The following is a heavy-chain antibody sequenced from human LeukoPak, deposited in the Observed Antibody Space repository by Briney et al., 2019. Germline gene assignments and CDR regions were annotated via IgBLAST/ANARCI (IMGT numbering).Heavy chain of an antibody. Sequence: GGSLRLSCAASGFTFSNYWMTWVRQAPGKGLEWVADIKQDGSEKLYVKSVRGRFTISRDNAKMSLFLQMNSLRAEDTAVYYCARDNGVVHGVYYMDVWGKGTTVTVS. D-gene: IGHD3-3*01. J-gene: IGHJ6*03. CDR3: ARDNGVVHGVYYMDV. V-gene: IGHV3-7*01. CDR1: GFTFSNYW. CDR2: IKQDGSEK.